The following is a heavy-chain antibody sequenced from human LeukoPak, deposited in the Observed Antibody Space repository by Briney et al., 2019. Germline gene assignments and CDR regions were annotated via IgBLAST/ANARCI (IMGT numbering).Heavy chain of an antibody. CDR1: KFTFSSYS. Sequence: LGGSLRLPCEASKFTFSSYSMKWVGQAPGKGREWGAMIIKDGSNKYYSDSVKGRFIISRDNSKNTLYLQENSLRAEDTAVYYSARVPYQWEPYHSDYWGQGTLVTVSS. J-gene: IGHJ4*02. CDR2: IIKDGSNK. D-gene: IGHD1-26*01. CDR3: ARVPYQWEPYHSDY. V-gene: IGHV3-30-3*01.